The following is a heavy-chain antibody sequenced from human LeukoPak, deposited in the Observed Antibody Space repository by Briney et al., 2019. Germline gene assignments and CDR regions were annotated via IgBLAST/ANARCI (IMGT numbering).Heavy chain of an antibody. Sequence: PGGSLRLSCAASGFTFSSYSMNWVRQAPGKGLEWVSYISSSSSTIYYADSVKGRFTISRDNSKNTLYLQMNSLRAEDTAVYYCARGTYYYDSGSYSAGAFDIWGQGTMVTASS. CDR2: ISSSSSTI. CDR3: ARGTYYYDSGSYSAGAFDI. CDR1: GFTFSSYS. D-gene: IGHD3-22*01. J-gene: IGHJ3*02. V-gene: IGHV3-48*01.